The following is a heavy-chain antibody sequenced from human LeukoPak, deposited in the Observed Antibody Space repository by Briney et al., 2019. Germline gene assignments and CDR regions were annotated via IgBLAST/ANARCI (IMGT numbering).Heavy chain of an antibody. J-gene: IGHJ5*02. V-gene: IGHV4-34*01. CDR3: ARGMITIFGVGNWFDP. Sequence: SETLSLTCAVYGGSFSGYYWSWIRQPPGKGLEWIGEINHSGSTNYNPSLKSRVTISVDTSKNQFSLKLSSVAAADTAVYYCARGMITIFGVGNWFDPWGQGTLVTVSS. CDR2: INHSGST. CDR1: GGSFSGYY. D-gene: IGHD3-3*01.